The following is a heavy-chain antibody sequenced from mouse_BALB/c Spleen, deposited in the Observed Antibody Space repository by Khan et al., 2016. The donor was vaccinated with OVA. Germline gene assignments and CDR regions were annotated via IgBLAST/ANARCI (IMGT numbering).Heavy chain of an antibody. V-gene: IGHV2-9*02. D-gene: IGHD1-3*01. CDR3: ARLEDI. J-gene: IGHJ2*01. CDR1: GFSLTSYG. Sequence: QVQLKESGPGLVAPSQSLSITCTVSGFSLTSYGVHWVRQPPGKGLEWLGVIWAGGSTNYNSAILSRLGISKDEPKSQVYLKMNSLPTDDTAMYYCARLEDIWGQGTTLTVSS. CDR2: IWAGGST.